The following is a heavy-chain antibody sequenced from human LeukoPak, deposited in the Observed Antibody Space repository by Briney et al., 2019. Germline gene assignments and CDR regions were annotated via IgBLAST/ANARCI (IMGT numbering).Heavy chain of an antibody. Sequence: GGSLRLSCAASGFTFIAYGMQWVRQVPGKGLVWVSRINNDGSSTSYADSVKGRFTISRDNAKNTLYLQVNSLRAEDTGVYYCARELPREVTLDYWGQGTLVTVSS. V-gene: IGHV3-74*01. J-gene: IGHJ4*02. CDR3: ARELPREVTLDY. CDR1: GFTFIAYG. D-gene: IGHD2-21*02. CDR2: INNDGSST.